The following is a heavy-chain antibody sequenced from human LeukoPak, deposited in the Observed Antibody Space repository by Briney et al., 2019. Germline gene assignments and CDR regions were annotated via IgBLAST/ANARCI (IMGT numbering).Heavy chain of an antibody. Sequence: SVKVSCKASGGTFSSYAISWVRQAPGQGLEWMGGIIPIFGTANYAQKFQGRVTITADESTSTAYMELSSLRSEDTAVYYCARVAVAGGRNYYYYMDVWGKGTTVTISS. CDR2: IIPIFGTA. J-gene: IGHJ6*03. CDR3: ARVAVAGGRNYYYYMDV. V-gene: IGHV1-69*13. D-gene: IGHD6-19*01. CDR1: GGTFSSYA.